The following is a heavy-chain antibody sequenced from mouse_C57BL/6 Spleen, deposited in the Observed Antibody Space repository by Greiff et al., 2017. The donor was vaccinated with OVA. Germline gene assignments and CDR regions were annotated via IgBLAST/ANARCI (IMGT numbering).Heavy chain of an antibody. D-gene: IGHD1-1*02. CDR1: GFSLTSYG. V-gene: IGHV2-2*01. CDR2: IWSGGST. CDR3: ARNGGYYVMDY. Sequence: VQLQQSGPGLVQPSQSLSLTCTVSGFSLTSYGVHWVRQSPGKGLEWLGVIWSGGSTDYNAAFISRLSISKDNAKSQVFFKMNSLQADDTAIYYCARNGGYYVMDYWGQGTSVTVSS. J-gene: IGHJ4*01.